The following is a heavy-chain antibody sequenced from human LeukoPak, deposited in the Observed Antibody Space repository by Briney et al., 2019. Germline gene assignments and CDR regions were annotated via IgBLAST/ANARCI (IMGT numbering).Heavy chain of an antibody. V-gene: IGHV1-3*01. CDR1: GYTFTRYA. D-gene: IGHD3-9*01. J-gene: IGHJ4*02. Sequence: GASVKVSCTASGYTFTRYALHWVRQAPRQRLEWMGWVNAGNGKTKYSQKFQGRVTITRDTSASAAYMELNSLRSEDTAVYYCARSSYDFLTGSPLLNSFDYWGQGTLVTVSS. CDR3: ARSSYDFLTGSPLLNSFDY. CDR2: VNAGNGKT.